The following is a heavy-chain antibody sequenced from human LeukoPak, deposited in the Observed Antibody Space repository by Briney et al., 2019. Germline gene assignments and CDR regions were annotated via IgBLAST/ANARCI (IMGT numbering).Heavy chain of an antibody. CDR2: INPHSGDT. CDR1: GYTFNAFV. V-gene: IGHV1-2*02. J-gene: IGHJ4*02. D-gene: IGHD3-10*01. CDR3: ARADANYGDY. Sequence: ASVKVSCTASGYTFNAFVIHWVRQAPGQGLEWLGWINPHSGDTTYAQNFQGRVTMARDTSISTIYMQVTSLISDDTAIYYCARADANYGDYWGQGTLVTVSS.